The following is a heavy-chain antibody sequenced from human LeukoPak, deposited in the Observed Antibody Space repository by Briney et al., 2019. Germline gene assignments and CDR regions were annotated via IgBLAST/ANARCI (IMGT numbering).Heavy chain of an antibody. CDR1: GFTFSSYW. D-gene: IGHD3-3*01. CDR2: IKQDGSEK. Sequence: GGSLRLSCAASGFTFSSYWMSWVRQAPGKGLEWVANIKQDGSEKYYVDSVKGRFTISRDNSKNTLYLQMNSLRAEDTALYYCAKDAKRNYDFWDRFDYWGQGTLVTVSS. CDR3: AKDAKRNYDFWDRFDY. J-gene: IGHJ4*02. V-gene: IGHV3-7*03.